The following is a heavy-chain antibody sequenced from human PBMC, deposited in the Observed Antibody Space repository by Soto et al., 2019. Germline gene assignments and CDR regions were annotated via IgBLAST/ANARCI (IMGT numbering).Heavy chain of an antibody. CDR2: ISYDGSNK. CDR1: GFTFSSYG. V-gene: IGHV3-30*18. Sequence: PGGSLRLSFAASGFTFSSYGMHWVRQAPGKWLEWVAVISYDGSNKYYADSVKGRFTISRDNANNSLYLQMNSLKPEDTAFYYCEKALYGSRSSPIDYWGQGTLVTVSS. D-gene: IGHD6-13*01. J-gene: IGHJ4*02. CDR3: EKALYGSRSSPIDY.